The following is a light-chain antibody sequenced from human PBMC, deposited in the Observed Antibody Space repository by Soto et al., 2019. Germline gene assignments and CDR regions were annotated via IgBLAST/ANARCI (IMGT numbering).Light chain of an antibody. V-gene: IGLV2-8*01. CDR3: SAYAGSSTWV. Sequence: QSAPTQPPSASGSPGQSVTFSCIGTSSDVGGYNYVSWYQQYPGKAPKLMIYEVYKRHSGVPDRFSGSKSGNTASLTVSGLQPEDEADYYCSAYAGSSTWVFGGGTKVTVL. CDR2: EVY. CDR1: SSDVGGYNY. J-gene: IGLJ2*01.